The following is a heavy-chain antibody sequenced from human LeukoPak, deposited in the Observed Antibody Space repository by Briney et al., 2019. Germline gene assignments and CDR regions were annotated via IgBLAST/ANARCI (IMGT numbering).Heavy chain of an antibody. Sequence: PSETLSLTCTVSGGSINNYYWSWIRQPAGKGLEWIGRIYTRGSTNYNPSLKSRVTMSVDTSKNQFSLKLSSVTAADTAVYYCARRRYCSADICSGGDAFDIWGQGTMLSVSS. CDR3: ARRRYCSADICSGGDAFDI. J-gene: IGHJ3*02. CDR1: GGSINNYY. V-gene: IGHV4-4*07. D-gene: IGHD2-15*01. CDR2: IYTRGST.